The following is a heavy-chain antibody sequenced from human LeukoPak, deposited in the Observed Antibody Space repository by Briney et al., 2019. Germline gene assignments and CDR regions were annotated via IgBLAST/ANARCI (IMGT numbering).Heavy chain of an antibody. CDR3: TKVSKIFGVVVHEIDY. Sequence: GGSLRLSCAASGFTVSSNYMSWVRQAPGKGLEWVAFIRYDGSNKYYADSVKGRFTISRDNSKNTLYLQMSSLRVEDTAVYYCTKVSKIFGVVVHEIDYWGQGTLVTVSS. V-gene: IGHV3-30*02. J-gene: IGHJ4*02. CDR1: GFTVSSNY. D-gene: IGHD3-3*01. CDR2: IRYDGSNK.